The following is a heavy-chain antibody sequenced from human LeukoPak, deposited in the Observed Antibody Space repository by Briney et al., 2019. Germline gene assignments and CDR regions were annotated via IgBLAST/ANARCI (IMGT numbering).Heavy chain of an antibody. J-gene: IGHJ6*03. CDR1: GFTFSTYW. V-gene: IGHV3-7*01. CDR2: IKQDGSEK. Sequence: GGSLRLSCAASGFTFSTYWMNWVRQAPGKGLEWVANIKQDGSEKYYVDSVKGRFTISRDNAKNSVYLQMNSLRAEDTAVYYCARAVDDYYYYMDVWGKGTTVTVSS. CDR3: ARAVDDYYYYMDV.